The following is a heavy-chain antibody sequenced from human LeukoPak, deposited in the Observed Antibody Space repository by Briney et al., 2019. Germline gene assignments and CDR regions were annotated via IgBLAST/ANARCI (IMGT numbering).Heavy chain of an antibody. Sequence: PGGSLRLSCVGSGCGFSDSYRTWIRQTPGKGLEWLAYMSGSGSDMYYADSVKGRFTISRDNAKNSLYLQMTRLRPDDTALYYCSTDPRLLIYWGHGTLVTVSS. V-gene: IGHV3-11*01. J-gene: IGHJ4*01. D-gene: IGHD2-8*01. CDR3: STDPRLLIY. CDR1: GCGFSDSY. CDR2: MSGSGSDM.